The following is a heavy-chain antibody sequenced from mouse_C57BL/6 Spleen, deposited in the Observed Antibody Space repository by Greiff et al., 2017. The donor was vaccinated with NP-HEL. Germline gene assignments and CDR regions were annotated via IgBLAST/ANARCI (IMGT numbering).Heavy chain of an antibody. J-gene: IGHJ3*01. CDR1: GYTFTDYE. CDR2: IDPETGGT. Sequence: VKLMESGAELVRPGASVTLSCKASGYTFTDYEMHWVKQTPVHGLEWIGAIDPETGGTAYNQKFKGKAILTADKSSSTAYMELRSLTSEDSAVYYCTRGGGYEFAYWGQGTLVTVSA. V-gene: IGHV1-15*01. D-gene: IGHD2-2*01. CDR3: TRGGGYEFAY.